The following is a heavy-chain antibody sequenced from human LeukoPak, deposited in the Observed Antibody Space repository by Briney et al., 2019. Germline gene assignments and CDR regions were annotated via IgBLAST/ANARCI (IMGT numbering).Heavy chain of an antibody. J-gene: IGHJ4*02. V-gene: IGHV3-11*04. CDR2: ISSSGSTI. Sequence: GGSLRLSCAVSGFTLSDYYMSWIRQAPGKGLEWVSYISSSGSTIYYADSVKGRFTISRDNAKNSLYLQMNSLRVEDTAVYYCARRYSSGFFDYWGQGTLVTVSS. D-gene: IGHD6-19*01. CDR3: ARRYSSGFFDY. CDR1: GFTLSDYY.